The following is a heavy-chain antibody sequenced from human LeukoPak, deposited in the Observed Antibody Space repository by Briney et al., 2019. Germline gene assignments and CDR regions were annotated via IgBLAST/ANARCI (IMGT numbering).Heavy chain of an antibody. CDR3: ARSGYGGNFNAFDI. J-gene: IGHJ3*02. CDR2: INPNSGGT. D-gene: IGHD4-23*01. V-gene: IGHV1-2*02. CDR1: GYTFTGYY. Sequence: ASVKVSCKASGYTFTGYYMHWVRQAPGQGLEWMGWINPNSGGTNYAQKFQGRVTMTRDTSISTAYMELSRLRSDDTAVYYCARSGYGGNFNAFDIWGQGTMVTVSS.